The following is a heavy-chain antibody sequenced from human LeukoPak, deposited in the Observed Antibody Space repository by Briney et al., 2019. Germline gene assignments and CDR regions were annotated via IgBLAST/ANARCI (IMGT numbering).Heavy chain of an antibody. V-gene: IGHV4-34*01. D-gene: IGHD3-3*01. CDR3: ASKYYDFWSGYYSLDY. J-gene: IGHJ4*02. Sequence: SETLSLTCAVYGGSFSGYYWSWIRQPPGKGLEWIGEINHSGSTNYNPSLKSRVTISVDTSKNQFSLKLSSVTAADTAVYYCASKYYDFWSGYYSLDYWGPGTLVTVSS. CDR1: GGSFSGYY. CDR2: INHSGST.